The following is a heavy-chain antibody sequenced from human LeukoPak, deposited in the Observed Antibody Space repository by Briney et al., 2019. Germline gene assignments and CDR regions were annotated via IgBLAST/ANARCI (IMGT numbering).Heavy chain of an antibody. CDR3: AKGFLAGYSYIDY. CDR2: TWYDGSNK. D-gene: IGHD3-22*01. Sequence: PGGSLRLSCAASGFTFSSYGMHWVRQPPGQGLEWVAVTWYDGSNKYYADSVKGRFTISRDNSKNTLYLQMNSLRAEDTAVYYCAKGFLAGYSYIDYWGQGTLVTVSS. J-gene: IGHJ4*02. CDR1: GFTFSSYG. V-gene: IGHV3-33*06.